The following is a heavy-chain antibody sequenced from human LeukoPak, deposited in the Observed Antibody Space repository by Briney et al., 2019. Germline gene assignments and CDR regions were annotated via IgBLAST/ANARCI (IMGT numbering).Heavy chain of an antibody. Sequence: GGSLRLSCAASGFTFSSYSMNWVRQAPGKGLEWVSSISSSSSYIYYADSVKGRFTISRDNAKNSLYLQMNSLRAEDTAVYYCARDRSHNYYDSSGLDYWGQGTLVTVSS. CDR3: ARDRSHNYYDSSGLDY. CDR2: ISSSSSYI. D-gene: IGHD3-22*01. CDR1: GFTFSSYS. J-gene: IGHJ4*02. V-gene: IGHV3-21*01.